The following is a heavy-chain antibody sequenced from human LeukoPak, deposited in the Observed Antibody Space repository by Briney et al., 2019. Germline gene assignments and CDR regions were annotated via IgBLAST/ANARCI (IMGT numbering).Heavy chain of an antibody. Sequence: SETLSLTCTVSGGSISSGGYYWSWIRQHPGKGLEWIGYIYYSGSTYYNPSLKSRVTISVDTSKNQVSLKLSSVTAADTAVYYCARTPPFTEGAFGIWGQGTMVTVSS. D-gene: IGHD3-3*02. J-gene: IGHJ3*02. V-gene: IGHV4-31*03. CDR3: ARTPPFTEGAFGI. CDR1: GGSISSGGYY. CDR2: IYYSGST.